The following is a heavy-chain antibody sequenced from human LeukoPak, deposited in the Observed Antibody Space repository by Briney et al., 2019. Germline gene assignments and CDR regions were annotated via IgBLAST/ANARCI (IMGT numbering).Heavy chain of an antibody. D-gene: IGHD2-15*01. CDR1: GGSISSSSYY. J-gene: IGHJ4*02. CDR3: ARLVVTGENFDY. V-gene: IGHV4-39*01. Sequence: PSETLSLTCTVSGGSISSSSYYWGWIRQPPGKGLEWIGSIYYSGSTYYNPSLKSRVTISVDTSKNQFSLKLSSVTAADTAVYYYARLVVTGENFDYWGQGTLVTVSS. CDR2: IYYSGST.